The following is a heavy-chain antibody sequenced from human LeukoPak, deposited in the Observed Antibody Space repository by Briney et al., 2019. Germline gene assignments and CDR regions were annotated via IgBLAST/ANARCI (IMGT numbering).Heavy chain of an antibody. CDR3: ARETYYYDSSGRDAFDI. CDR1: GGSISSYY. D-gene: IGHD3-22*01. Sequence: SETLSLTCTASGGSISSYYWSWIRQPPGKGLEWIGYIYYSGSTNYNPSLKSRVTISVDTSKNQFSLKLSSVTAADTAVYYCARETYYYDSSGRDAFDIWGQGTMVTVSS. J-gene: IGHJ3*02. V-gene: IGHV4-59*01. CDR2: IYYSGST.